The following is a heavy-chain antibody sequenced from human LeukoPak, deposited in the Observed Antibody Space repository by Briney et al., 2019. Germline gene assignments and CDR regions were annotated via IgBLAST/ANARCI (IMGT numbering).Heavy chain of an antibody. V-gene: IGHV4-30-4*08. J-gene: IGHJ6*04. CDR2: IYYSGST. CDR3: ARVLRFLEWSGRMDV. D-gene: IGHD3-3*01. Sequence: PSETLSLTCTVSGGSISSGDYYWSWIRQPPGKGLEWIGYIYYSGSTYYNPSPKSRVTISVDTSKNQFSLKLSSVTAADTAVYYCARVLRFLEWSGRMDVWGKGTTVTVSS. CDR1: GGSISSGDYY.